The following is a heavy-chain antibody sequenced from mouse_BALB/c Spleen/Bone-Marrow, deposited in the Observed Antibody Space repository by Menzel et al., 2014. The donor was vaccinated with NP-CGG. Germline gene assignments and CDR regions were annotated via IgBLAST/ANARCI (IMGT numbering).Heavy chain of an antibody. CDR1: GYAFSLYW. Sequence: QVQLQQPGAELVRPGSSVKISCKASGYAFSLYWVNWVKQRPGQGLEWIGQIYPGDDDTDYNGKFKGEATLTADRSSSTAYMQLGSLTSEDSAVYFCARGGISIDYWGHGTTLTVSS. CDR3: ARGGISIDY. CDR2: IYPGDDDT. V-gene: IGHV1-80*01. J-gene: IGHJ2*01.